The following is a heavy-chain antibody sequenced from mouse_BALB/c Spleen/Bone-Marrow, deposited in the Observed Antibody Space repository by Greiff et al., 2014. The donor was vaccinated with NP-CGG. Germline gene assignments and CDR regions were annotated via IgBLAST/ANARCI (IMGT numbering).Heavy chain of an antibody. D-gene: IGHD4-1*01. CDR1: GYTFTNYW. J-gene: IGHJ3*01. CDR3: ARNWDWVFAY. Sequence: EVMLVESGTVLARPGASLRMSCKASGYTFTNYWINWIKQRPGQGLEWIGAIYPGNNDAKYTQKFKAKAKLTAVTSTSTADVELSSLTNEDSAVYYCARNWDWVFAYWGQGTLVTVSA. CDR2: IYPGNNDA. V-gene: IGHV1-5*01.